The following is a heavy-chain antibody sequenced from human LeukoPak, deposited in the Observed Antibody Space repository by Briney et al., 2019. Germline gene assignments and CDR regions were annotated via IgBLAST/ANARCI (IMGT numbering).Heavy chain of an antibody. D-gene: IGHD3-10*01. J-gene: IGHJ4*02. V-gene: IGHV4-34*01. CDR1: GGSFSGYY. CDR2: INHSRST. Sequence: PSETLSLTCAVYGGSFSGYYWSWIRQPPGKGLEWIGEINHSRSTNYIPSLKSRVTISVDTSKNQFSLKLSSVTAADTAVYYCARARRYYYGSGSHFDYWGQGTLVTVSS. CDR3: ARARRYYYGSGSHFDY.